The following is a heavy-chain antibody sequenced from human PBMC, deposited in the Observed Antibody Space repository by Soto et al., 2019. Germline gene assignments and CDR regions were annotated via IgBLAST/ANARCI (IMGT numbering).Heavy chain of an antibody. Sequence: ASVKVSCKASGYTFTSYDINWVRQATGQGLEWMGWMNPNSGNTGYAQKFQGRVTMTRNTSINTAYMELSSLRSEDTAVYYCARVTDYGDYVQDPPVWFDPWGQGTLVTVSS. CDR3: ARVTDYGDYVQDPPVWFDP. D-gene: IGHD4-17*01. V-gene: IGHV1-8*01. CDR1: GYTFTSYD. CDR2: MNPNSGNT. J-gene: IGHJ5*02.